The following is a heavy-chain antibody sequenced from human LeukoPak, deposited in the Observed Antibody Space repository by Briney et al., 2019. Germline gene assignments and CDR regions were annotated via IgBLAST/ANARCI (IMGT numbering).Heavy chain of an antibody. J-gene: IGHJ4*02. D-gene: IGHD2-2*01. V-gene: IGHV3-7*01. Sequence: PGGSLRLSCAASGFTFSSYWMSWVRQAPGKGLEWVANIKKDGSEKYYVDSVKGRFTISRDNAKTSLYLQMNSLRAEDTAVYYCARLYCSSTSCYGSYYYDSSGYWRRSNRPYYFDYWGQGTLVTVSS. CDR2: IKKDGSEK. CDR1: GFTFSSYW. CDR3: ARLYCSSTSCYGSYYYDSSGYWRRSNRPYYFDY.